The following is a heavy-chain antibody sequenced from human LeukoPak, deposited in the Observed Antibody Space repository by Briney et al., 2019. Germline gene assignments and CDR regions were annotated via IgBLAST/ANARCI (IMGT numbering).Heavy chain of an antibody. CDR2: INPNSGGT. CDR3: ARTHVDCGSGTCWDY. V-gene: IGHV1-2*02. J-gene: IGHJ4*02. Sequence: ASVKVSCKASGYTFTGYYMHWVRQAPGQGLEWMGWINPNSGGTNYAQKFQGRVTMTRDTSISTAYMELSRVRSDDTAVYYCARTHVDCGSGTCWDYWGQGTLVTVSS. D-gene: IGHD2-15*01. CDR1: GYTFTGYY.